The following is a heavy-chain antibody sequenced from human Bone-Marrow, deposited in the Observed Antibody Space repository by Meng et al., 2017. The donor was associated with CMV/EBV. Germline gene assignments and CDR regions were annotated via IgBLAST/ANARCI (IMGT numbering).Heavy chain of an antibody. V-gene: IGHV1-2*02. J-gene: IGHJ4*02. CDR2: VNSNNDAT. CDR3: VRSSGWSLFDY. CDR1: GFPFSDYD. Sequence: VRSGAKRKQPGASVKVPFTTSGFPFSDYDIHWVRQAPGQGLEWMGWVNSNNDATNYARKFQGRVSMTRDTSISTAHMELSRLMSDDTAVYYCVRSSGWSLFDYWGQGTLVTVSS. D-gene: IGHD6-19*01.